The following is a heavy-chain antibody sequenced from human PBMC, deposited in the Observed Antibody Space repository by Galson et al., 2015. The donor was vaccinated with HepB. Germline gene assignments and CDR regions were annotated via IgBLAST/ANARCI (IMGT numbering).Heavy chain of an antibody. CDR1: GFTLRSHW. CDR2: INPDGSEK. V-gene: IGHV3-7*03. D-gene: IGHD6-25*01. Sequence: SLRLSCAASGFTLRSHWVSWVRQAPGKGLECVAHINPDGSEKRYVDAVRGRFSVSKDNAMNLVHLQMSSLRVEDTAVYFCARTAATGRGLDHWAQGSLVIVSS. CDR3: ARTAATGRGLDH. J-gene: IGHJ4*02.